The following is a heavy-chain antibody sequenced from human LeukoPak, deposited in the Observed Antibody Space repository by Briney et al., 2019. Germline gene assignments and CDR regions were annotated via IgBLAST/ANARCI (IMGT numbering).Heavy chain of an antibody. CDR1: GGSFSGYY. V-gene: IGHV4-34*01. Sequence: PSETLSLTCAVYGGSFSGYYWGWIRQPPGKGLEWIGEINHSGSTNYNPSLKSRVTISVDTSKNQFSLKLSSVTAADTAVYYCARRSGYTFFDYWGQGTLVTVSS. CDR2: INHSGST. CDR3: ARRSGYTFFDY. J-gene: IGHJ4*02. D-gene: IGHD3-3*01.